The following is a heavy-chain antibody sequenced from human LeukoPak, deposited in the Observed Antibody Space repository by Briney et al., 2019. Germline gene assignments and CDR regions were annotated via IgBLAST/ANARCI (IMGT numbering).Heavy chain of an antibody. CDR3: ARRDYFDY. CDR1: GGSISNYY. CDR2: IHYSGST. Sequence: PSETLSLTCTVSGGSISNYYWSWIRQPPGKGLEWIGFIHYSGSTNYNPSLKSRVTISVGTSKNQFSLKLSSATAADTAVYYCARRDYFDYWGQGTLVTVSS. J-gene: IGHJ4*02. V-gene: IGHV4-59*01.